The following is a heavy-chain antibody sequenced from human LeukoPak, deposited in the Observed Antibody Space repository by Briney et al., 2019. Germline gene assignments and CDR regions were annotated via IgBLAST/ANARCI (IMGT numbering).Heavy chain of an antibody. CDR3: ARGEYYYDGGY. Sequence: PGGSLRLSCAASGFTFSSYWMHWVRQAPGKGLVWVSRVNSDGTSTRYADSVKGRFTISRDNAENSLFLQMNSLRAEETAVYYCARGEYYYDGGYWGRGTLVTVSS. CDR1: GFTFSSYW. D-gene: IGHD3-22*01. CDR2: VNSDGTST. V-gene: IGHV3-74*01. J-gene: IGHJ4*02.